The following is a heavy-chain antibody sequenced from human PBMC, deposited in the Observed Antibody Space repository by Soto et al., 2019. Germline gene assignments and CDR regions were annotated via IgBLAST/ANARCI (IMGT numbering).Heavy chain of an antibody. J-gene: IGHJ3*02. V-gene: IGHV4-30-4*01. CDR3: AREFSMYSYDSSGSNPQYAFDI. Sequence: SETLSLTCTVSGGSISSGDYYWSWIRQPPGKGLEWIGYIYYSGSTYYNPSLKSRVTISVDTSKNQFSLKLSSVTAADTAVYYCAREFSMYSYDSSGSNPQYAFDIWGQGTMVTVS. CDR1: GGSISSGDYY. D-gene: IGHD3-22*01. CDR2: IYYSGST.